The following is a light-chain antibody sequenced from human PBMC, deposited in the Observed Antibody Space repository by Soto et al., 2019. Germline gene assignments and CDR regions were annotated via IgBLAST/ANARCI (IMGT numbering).Light chain of an antibody. V-gene: IGKV1-12*01. CDR3: QQGDSFPIT. J-gene: IGKJ5*01. Sequence: DIQMTQSPSSVSASVGDRVTITCRACQSISSWLAWYQQKPGTVPKLLIYAASSLQSGVPSRFSGSGAGTEFTLTITSLQPEDFGTYYCQQGDSFPITFGQGTRLEI. CDR2: AAS. CDR1: QSISSW.